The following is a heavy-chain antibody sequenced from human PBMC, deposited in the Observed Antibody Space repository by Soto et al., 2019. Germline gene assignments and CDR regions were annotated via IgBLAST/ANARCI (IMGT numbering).Heavy chain of an antibody. CDR2: IYHSGNT. V-gene: IGHV4-31*03. Sequence: PSEPLSLTCTVYGGSITTGGSYWSWIRQHPGKGLEWIGNIYHSGNTYYNPSLKSRLTISVDTSKNHFSLMVDSVTAADTAVYYCAIAIFQVLYGKPYFASRGQGTLVTVSS. J-gene: IGHJ4*02. CDR1: GGSITTGGSY. D-gene: IGHD2-21*01. CDR3: AIAIFQVLYGKPYFAS.